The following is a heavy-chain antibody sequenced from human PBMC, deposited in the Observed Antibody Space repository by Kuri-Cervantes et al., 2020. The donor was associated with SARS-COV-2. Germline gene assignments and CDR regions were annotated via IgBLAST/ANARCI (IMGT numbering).Heavy chain of an antibody. CDR1: GGTFSSYA. CDR3: AREWTDPIEMTTPTHFDY. J-gene: IGHJ4*02. CDR2: IIPIFGTA. Sequence: SVKVSCKASGGTFSSYAISWVRQAPGQGLEWMGGIIPIFGTANYAQKFQGRVTITADGSTSTACMELSSLRSEDTAVYYCAREWTDPIEMTTPTHFDYWGQGTLVTVSS. D-gene: IGHD5-24*01. V-gene: IGHV1-69*13.